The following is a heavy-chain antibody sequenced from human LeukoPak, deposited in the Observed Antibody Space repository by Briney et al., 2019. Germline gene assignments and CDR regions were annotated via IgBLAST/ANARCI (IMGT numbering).Heavy chain of an antibody. CDR2: ISYSGSSF. CDR3: AREEVGVKAGHYYYYYGMDV. V-gene: IGHV3-11*04. D-gene: IGHD1-26*01. CDR1: GFTFSDYY. Sequence: GGSLRLSCAASGFTFSDYYMYWIRQAPGKGLEWVSYISYSGSSFHYADSVKGRFTISRDNSKNTLYLQMNSLRAEDTAVYYCAREEVGVKAGHYYYYYGMDVWGQGTTVTVSS. J-gene: IGHJ6*02.